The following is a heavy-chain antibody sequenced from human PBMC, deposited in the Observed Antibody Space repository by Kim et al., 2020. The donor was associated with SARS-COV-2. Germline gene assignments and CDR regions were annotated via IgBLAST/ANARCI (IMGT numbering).Heavy chain of an antibody. Sequence: GGSLRLSCAASGFTFSSYTIHWVRQAPGKGLEWVAVISYDGSDKYYADSVKGRFTLSRDNSKNTLYLQMNSLRAEDTAVYYCARDQEVDSVVVAANFYFDYWGQGTLVTVSS. CDR2: ISYDGSDK. CDR1: GFTFSSYT. D-gene: IGHD2-15*01. J-gene: IGHJ4*02. V-gene: IGHV3-30*04. CDR3: ARDQEVDSVVVAANFYFDY.